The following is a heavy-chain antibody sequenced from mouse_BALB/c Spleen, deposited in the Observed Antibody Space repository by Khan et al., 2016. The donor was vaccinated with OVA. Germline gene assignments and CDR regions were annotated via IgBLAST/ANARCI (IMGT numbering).Heavy chain of an antibody. CDR3: ARRGVYGIFAY. CDR1: GYTFTTYW. V-gene: IGHV1-7*01. Sequence: VQLQQSGAELAKPGASVKMSCKASGYTFTTYWMHWVKQRPGQGLDWIGYINPSTGYTEYNQKFKDKATLTADKSSSTAYMQLNSLTSEDSAVDYCARRGVYGIFAYWGQGTLVTVSA. D-gene: IGHD2-1*01. J-gene: IGHJ3*01. CDR2: INPSTGYT.